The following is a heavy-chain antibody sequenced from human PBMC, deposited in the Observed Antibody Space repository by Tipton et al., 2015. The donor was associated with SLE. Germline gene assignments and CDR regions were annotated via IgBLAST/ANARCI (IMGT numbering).Heavy chain of an antibody. D-gene: IGHD7-27*01. V-gene: IGHV1-2*02. J-gene: IGHJ4*02. CDR1: GYTFTGYT. CDR2: INPDSGAT. Sequence: QLVQSGAEVKKPGASVKVSCKASGYTFTGYTLHWVRQAPGQGLEWMGWINPDSGATVYAQKFQGRVTMTRDTSISTAFMELTRLRSDDSAVFYCARDGDRIRGDNWGQGTLVTVSS. CDR3: ARDGDRIRGDN.